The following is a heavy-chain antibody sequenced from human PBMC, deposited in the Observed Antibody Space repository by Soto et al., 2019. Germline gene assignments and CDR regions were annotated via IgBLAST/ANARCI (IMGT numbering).Heavy chain of an antibody. CDR1: GYSFPSQG. Sequence: AQLVQSGSGMQNHRPSVKVHCRAWGYSFPSQGINWVRQAPGPGLVWMEWASPYNVNTNYAQNLQGRVTMTTDTSRSTAYMELRSLRSDDTAVYYCAIGSAVVGASYVFEVWGQVTMVTVS. D-gene: IGHD1-26*01. V-gene: IGHV1-18*01. CDR3: AIGSAVVGASYVFEV. J-gene: IGHJ3*01. CDR2: ASPYNVNT.